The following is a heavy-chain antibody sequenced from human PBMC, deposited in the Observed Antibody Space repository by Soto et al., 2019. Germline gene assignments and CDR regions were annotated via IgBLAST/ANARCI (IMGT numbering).Heavy chain of an antibody. CDR3: ARVGQYYYNVMDV. Sequence: EVQLVESGGGLVKPGGSLRLSCAASGFTFSIYAMNWVRQAPGKGLEWVSSISSSSSRIYYADSVKGRFTISRDNAENSLYLQMNSLRAEDTAVYYCARVGQYYYNVMDVWGHGTTVTVSS. CDR2: ISSSSSRI. CDR1: GFTFSIYA. V-gene: IGHV3-21*01. J-gene: IGHJ6*02.